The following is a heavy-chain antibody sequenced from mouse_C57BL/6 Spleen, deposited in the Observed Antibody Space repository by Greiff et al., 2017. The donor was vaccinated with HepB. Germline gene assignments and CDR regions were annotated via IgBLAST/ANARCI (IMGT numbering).Heavy chain of an antibody. CDR3: TTYGSSYP. CDR2: IDPENGDT. J-gene: IGHJ2*01. V-gene: IGHV14-4*01. D-gene: IGHD1-1*01. CDR1: GFNIKDDY. Sequence: VQLKESGAELVRPGASVKLSCTASGFNIKDDYMHWVKQRPEQGLEWIGWIDPENGDTEYASKFQGKATITADTSSNTAYLQLSSLTSEDTAVYYCTTYGSSYPWGQGTTLTVSS.